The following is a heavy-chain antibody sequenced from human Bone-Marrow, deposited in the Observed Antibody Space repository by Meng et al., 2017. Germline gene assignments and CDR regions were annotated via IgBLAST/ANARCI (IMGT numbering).Heavy chain of an antibody. CDR1: GFTVSSNY. V-gene: IGHV3-53*01. CDR2: IYSGGST. CDR3: ARATPEMTRVYAMPDAFDI. Sequence: GESLKIPCAASGFTVSSNYMSWVRQAPGKGLEWVSVIYSGGSTYYADFVKGGLTISRDNSKNTLYLQMNSLRAEDTAVYYCARATPEMTRVYAMPDAFDIWGQGTMVTVSS. D-gene: IGHD2-2*01. J-gene: IGHJ3*02.